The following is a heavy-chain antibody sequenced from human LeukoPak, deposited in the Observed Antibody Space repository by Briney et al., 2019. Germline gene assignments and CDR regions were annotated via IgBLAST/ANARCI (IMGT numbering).Heavy chain of an antibody. Sequence: SETLSLTCTVSGYSIGSGYYWGWIRQPPGKGLEWIGSIYRSGSTYYNPSLKSRVTISVDTSKNQFSLKLSSVTAADTAVYYCASLHSGYDGDVDYWGQGTLVTVSS. D-gene: IGHD5-12*01. CDR2: IYRSGST. CDR1: GYSIGSGYY. J-gene: IGHJ4*02. CDR3: ASLHSGYDGDVDY. V-gene: IGHV4-38-2*02.